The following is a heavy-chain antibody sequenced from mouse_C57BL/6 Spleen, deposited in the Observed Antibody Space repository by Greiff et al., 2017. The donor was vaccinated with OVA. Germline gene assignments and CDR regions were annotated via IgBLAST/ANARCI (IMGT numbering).Heavy chain of an antibody. V-gene: IGHV1-50*01. J-gene: IGHJ2*01. D-gene: IGHD2-4*01. Sequence: QVQLQQPGAELVKPGASVKLSCKASGYTFTSYWMQWVKQRPGQGLEWIGEIDPSDSYTNYNQKFKGKATLTVDTSSSTAYMQLSSLTSEDSAVYYCARSRLPPDYWGQGTTLTVSS. CDR2: IDPSDSYT. CDR3: ARSRLPPDY. CDR1: GYTFTSYW.